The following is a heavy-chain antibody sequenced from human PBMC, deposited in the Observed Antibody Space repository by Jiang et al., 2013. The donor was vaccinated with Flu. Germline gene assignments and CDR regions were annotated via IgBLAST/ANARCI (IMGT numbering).Heavy chain of an antibody. D-gene: IGHD5-18*01. V-gene: IGHV4-38-2*02. CDR3: ARDGYSYGSVRYYFDY. CDR2: IYHSGST. Sequence: GPGLVKPSETLSLTCAVSGYSISSGYYWGWIRQPPGKGLEWIGSIYHSGSTYYNPSLKSRVTISVDTSKNQFSLKLSSVTAADTAVYYCARDGYSYGSVRYYFDYWAREPWSPSPQ. CDR1: GYSISSGYY. J-gene: IGHJ4*02.